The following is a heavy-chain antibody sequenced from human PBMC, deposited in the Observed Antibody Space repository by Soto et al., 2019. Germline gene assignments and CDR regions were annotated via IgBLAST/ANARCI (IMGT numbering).Heavy chain of an antibody. V-gene: IGHV4-34*01. CDR2: INQSGGT. J-gene: IGHJ4*02. CDR3: ARTYSSSWSPFDY. CDR1: GGSFSGYY. Sequence: QVQLQQWGAGLLKPSETLSLTCAVYGGSFSGYYWSWIRQPPGKGLEWIGEINQSGGTNYNPSLKSRVTISVDTSKNQFSLKLSSVTAADTAVYYCARTYSSSWSPFDYWGQGTRVTVSS. D-gene: IGHD6-13*01.